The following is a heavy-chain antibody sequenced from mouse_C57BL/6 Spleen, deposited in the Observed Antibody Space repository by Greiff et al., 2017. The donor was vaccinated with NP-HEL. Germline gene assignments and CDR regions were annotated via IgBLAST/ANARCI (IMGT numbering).Heavy chain of an antibody. CDR3: ARQDYYSNSYYAMDY. Sequence: QVQLKQPGAELVRPGSSVKLSCKASGYTFTSYWMDWVKQRPGQGLEWIGNIYPSDSETHYNQKFKDKATLTVDKSSSTAYMQLSSLTSEDSAVYYCARQDYYSNSYYAMDYWGQGTSVTVSS. CDR1: GYTFTSYW. J-gene: IGHJ4*01. D-gene: IGHD2-5*01. V-gene: IGHV1-61*01. CDR2: IYPSDSET.